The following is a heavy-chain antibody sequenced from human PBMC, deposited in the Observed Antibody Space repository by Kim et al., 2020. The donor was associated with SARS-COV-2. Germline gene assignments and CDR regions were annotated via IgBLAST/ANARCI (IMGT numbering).Heavy chain of an antibody. Sequence: GGSLRLSCTASGFTFGDYAMSWFRQAPGKGLEWVGFIRSKAYGGTTEYAASVKGRFTISRDDSKSIAYLQMNSLKTEDTAVYYCTREYYYDSSGSPDYFDYWGQGTLVTVSS. CDR3: TREYYYDSSGSPDYFDY. D-gene: IGHD3-22*01. J-gene: IGHJ4*02. V-gene: IGHV3-49*03. CDR1: GFTFGDYA. CDR2: IRSKAYGGTT.